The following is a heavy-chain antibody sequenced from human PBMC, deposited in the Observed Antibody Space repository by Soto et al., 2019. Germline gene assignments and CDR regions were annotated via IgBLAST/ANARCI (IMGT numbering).Heavy chain of an antibody. D-gene: IGHD4-4*01. J-gene: IGHJ4*02. Sequence: GGSLRLSCAASGFTFSPFWMHWVRQVPGKGPVWVSRINSDGNSTSYADSVKGRFTISRDNAKNTLYLQMNSLRAEDTAVYYCARGSNHFYYWGQGTLVTVS. V-gene: IGHV3-74*01. CDR2: INSDGNST. CDR1: GFTFSPFW. CDR3: ARGSNHFYY.